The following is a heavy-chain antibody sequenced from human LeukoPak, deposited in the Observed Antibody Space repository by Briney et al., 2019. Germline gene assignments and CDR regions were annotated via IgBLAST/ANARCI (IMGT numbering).Heavy chain of an antibody. CDR2: IIPIFGTA. D-gene: IGHD5-18*01. CDR1: GGTFSSYA. J-gene: IGHJ4*02. CDR3: ARMGPQLWPFDY. Sequence: SVKVSCKASGGTFSSYAISWVRQAPGQGLEWMGGIIPIFGTANYAQKFQGRVTITADESTSTAYMELSSLRSEDTAVYYCARMGPQLWPFDYWGQGTLVTVSS. V-gene: IGHV1-69*13.